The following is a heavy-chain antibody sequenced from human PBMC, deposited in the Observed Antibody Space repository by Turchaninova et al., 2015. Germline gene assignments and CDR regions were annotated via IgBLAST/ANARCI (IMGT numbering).Heavy chain of an antibody. D-gene: IGHD3-22*01. V-gene: IGHV1-69*12. CDR3: ARGPDSSDYYYFY. CDR1: GGTFSTSA. J-gene: IGHJ4*02. CDR2: IIPIFGTA. Sequence: QVQLVQSGAEVTTPGSSVEVSCQASGGTFSTSALRWVRQATGQGLEWMGGIIPIFGTANYAQKFQGRVTVTADESTSTAYMELSSLRSEDTAVYYCARGPDSSDYYYFYWGQGTLVTVSS.